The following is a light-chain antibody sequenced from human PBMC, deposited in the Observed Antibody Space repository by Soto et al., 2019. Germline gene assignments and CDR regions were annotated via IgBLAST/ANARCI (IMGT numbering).Light chain of an antibody. J-gene: IGLJ3*02. V-gene: IGLV1-40*01. CDR1: SCNIGAGYD. CDR2: GNN. CDR3: QSYDSSLSGWV. Sequence: QSVLTQPPSVSGAPGQRVTISCTGSSCNIGAGYDVHWYQQLPGTAPKLLIYGNNNRPSGVPDRFSGSKSATSDSLAITGLQAEDEADYYCQSYDSSLSGWVFGGGTQLTVL.